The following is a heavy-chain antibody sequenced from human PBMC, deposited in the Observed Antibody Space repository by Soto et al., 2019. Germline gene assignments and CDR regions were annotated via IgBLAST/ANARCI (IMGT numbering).Heavy chain of an antibody. CDR1: GFTFSSSD. Sequence: GSVRLSCAASGFTFSSSDMSWVRQALGKGLERVATFRESGESTHYADSVKCRFTISRPSSNNILNLQMTSLTAEDTAINYISXXXXXGXXSPTXDYWGQGTLVTVXS. V-gene: IGHV3-23*01. CDR3: SXXXXXGXXSPTXDY. J-gene: IGHJ4*02. CDR2: FRESGEST.